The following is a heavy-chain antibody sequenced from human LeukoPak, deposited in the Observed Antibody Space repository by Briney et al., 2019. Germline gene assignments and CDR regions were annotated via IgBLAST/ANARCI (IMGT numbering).Heavy chain of an antibody. CDR1: GFNFSTYN. V-gene: IGHV3-21*01. J-gene: IGHJ4*02. D-gene: IGHD1-1*01. Sequence: GGSLRLSCSASGFNFSTYNMNWVRQAPGKGLEWVSSISSSSDHKFYADSVKGRFTVSRDNAREALFLQMNSLRAEDTAVYYCAKMGNNWSSDYWGQGILVTVSS. CDR3: AKMGNNWSSDY. CDR2: ISSSSDHK.